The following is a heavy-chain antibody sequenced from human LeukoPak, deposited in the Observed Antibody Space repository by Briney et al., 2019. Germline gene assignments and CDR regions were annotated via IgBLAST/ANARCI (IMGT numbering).Heavy chain of an antibody. Sequence: PGGSLRLSCAASGFTFSSYVMSWVRQAPGKGLEWVSAISDSGGSTYHANSVKGRFTISRDTSKKPLFLQMNSLRVEDTAVYYCAVGDYADYWGQGTLVTVSS. CDR2: ISDSGGST. CDR1: GFTFSSYV. V-gene: IGHV3-23*01. J-gene: IGHJ4*02. CDR3: AVGDYADY. D-gene: IGHD2-15*01.